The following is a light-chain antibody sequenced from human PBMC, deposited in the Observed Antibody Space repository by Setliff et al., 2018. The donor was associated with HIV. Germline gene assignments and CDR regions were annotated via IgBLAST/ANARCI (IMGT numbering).Light chain of an antibody. CDR1: SSDVGPYKL. J-gene: IGLJ1*01. CDR3: SSYTNSNSYV. CDR2: EAT. V-gene: IGLV2-14*02. Sequence: QSALTQPASVSGSPGQSVTISCTGISSDVGPYKLVSWYQQHPGKAPKFIIYEATERPSGVSNRFSGSKSGNTASLTISGLQPEDEADYYCSSYTNSNSYVFGTGTKVTVL.